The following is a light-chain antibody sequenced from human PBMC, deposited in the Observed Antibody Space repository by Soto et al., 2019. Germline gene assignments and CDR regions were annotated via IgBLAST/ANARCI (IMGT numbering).Light chain of an antibody. V-gene: IGKV1-39*01. Sequence: DIQMTQSPSSLSASVGYRFTITCRASQSISSYLNWYQQKPGKAPKLLIFAASSLQSGVPSRFSGSRSGPDFTLTISSLQPEDFATYYCQQSYSSPPTFGQGTKVDIK. CDR2: AAS. CDR3: QQSYSSPPT. J-gene: IGKJ1*01. CDR1: QSISSY.